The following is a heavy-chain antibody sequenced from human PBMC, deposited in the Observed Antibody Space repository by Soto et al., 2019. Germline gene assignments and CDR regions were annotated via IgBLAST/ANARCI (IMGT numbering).Heavy chain of an antibody. CDR3: ARESPLTTGGTYYYYGMDV. V-gene: IGHV3-30-3*01. D-gene: IGHD4-17*01. J-gene: IGHJ6*02. Sequence: QVQLVESGGGVVQPGRSLRLSCAASGFTFSSYAMHWVRQAPGKGLEWVAVISYDGSNKYYADSVKGRFTISRDNSKNTLYLQMNRLRAEDTAVYYCARESPLTTGGTYYYYGMDVWGQGTTVTVSS. CDR1: GFTFSSYA. CDR2: ISYDGSNK.